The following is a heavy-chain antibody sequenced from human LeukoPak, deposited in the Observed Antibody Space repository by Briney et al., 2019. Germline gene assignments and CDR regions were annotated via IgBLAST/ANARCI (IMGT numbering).Heavy chain of an antibody. J-gene: IGHJ3*02. CDR1: GFTFSSYD. V-gene: IGHV3-13*01. D-gene: IGHD3-10*01. Sequence: GGPLRLSCAASGFTFSSYDMHWVRQATGKGLEWVSAIGTAGDTYYPGSVKGRFTISRENAKNSLYLQMNSLRAGDTAVYYCARGARGSGSYPHDAFDIWGQGTMVTVSS. CDR2: IGTAGDT. CDR3: ARGARGSGSYPHDAFDI.